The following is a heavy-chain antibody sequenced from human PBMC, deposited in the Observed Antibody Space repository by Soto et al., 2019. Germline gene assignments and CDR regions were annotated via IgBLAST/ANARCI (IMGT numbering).Heavy chain of an antibody. D-gene: IGHD6-13*01. CDR1: GFTFSSHA. CDR2: LSGSGGSI. Sequence: EVQLLESGGGLVQPGGSLRLSCTASGFTFSSHAMTWVRQAPGKGLEWVGGLSGSGGSIYYADSVKGRFTISRDNSMNTLYLQMKTMRAEDTAVYYCAKVSSSWYAGFFDLWGQGTPVTVSS. CDR3: AKVSSSWYAGFFDL. V-gene: IGHV3-23*01. J-gene: IGHJ4*02.